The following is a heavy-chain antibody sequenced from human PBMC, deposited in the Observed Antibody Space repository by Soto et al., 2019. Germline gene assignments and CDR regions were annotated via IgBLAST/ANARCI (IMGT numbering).Heavy chain of an antibody. CDR3: AGASVMSPDYNTEALFYSGIDV. V-gene: IGHV1-69*17. Sequence: QVQLVQSVAEVKKPGSSVYVACKASGVTFSIYVISWVRQAPGQGLEWMGGIIPIFAIINSAQKFPGRLTITADKSTSTACIDLSSLRSGHRAVCHFAGASVMSPDYNTEALFYSGIDVWGPG. CDR1: GVTFSIYV. CDR2: IIPIFAII. J-gene: IGHJ6*02. D-gene: IGHD3-3*01.